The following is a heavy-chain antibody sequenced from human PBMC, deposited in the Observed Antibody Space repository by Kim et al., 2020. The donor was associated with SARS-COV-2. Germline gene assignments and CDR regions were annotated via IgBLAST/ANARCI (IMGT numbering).Heavy chain of an antibody. Sequence: SQTLSLTCAISGDSVSSNSAAWNWIRQSPSRGLEWLGRTYYRSKWYNDYAVSVKSRITINPDTSKNQFSLQLNSVTPEDTAVYYCAREDIYIAVAGMGYYYGMDVWGQGTTVTVSS. D-gene: IGHD6-19*01. J-gene: IGHJ6*02. CDR2: TYYRSKWYN. CDR3: AREDIYIAVAGMGYYYGMDV. V-gene: IGHV6-1*01. CDR1: GDSVSSNSAA.